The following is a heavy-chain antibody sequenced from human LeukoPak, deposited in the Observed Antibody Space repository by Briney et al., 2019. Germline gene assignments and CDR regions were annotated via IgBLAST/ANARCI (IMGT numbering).Heavy chain of an antibody. V-gene: IGHV3-30-3*01. Sequence: GGSLRLSCAASGFTFSSYAMHWVRQAPGKGLEWVAVISYDGSNKYYADSVKGRFTISRDNSKNTLYLQMNSLRAKDTAVYYCARDGSRGDGYNLSYYYYYGMDVWGQGTTVTVSS. CDR3: ARDGSRGDGYNLSYYYYYGMDV. D-gene: IGHD5-24*01. J-gene: IGHJ6*02. CDR2: ISYDGSNK. CDR1: GFTFSSYA.